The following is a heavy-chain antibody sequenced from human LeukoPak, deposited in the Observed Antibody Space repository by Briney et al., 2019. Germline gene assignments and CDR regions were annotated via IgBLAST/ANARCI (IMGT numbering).Heavy chain of an antibody. J-gene: IGHJ4*02. D-gene: IGHD3-3*01. CDR1: GFTFSNYG. V-gene: IGHV3-33*01. CDR3: ARDFKSGYVDS. Sequence: HTGGSLRLSCAASGFTFSNYGMHWVRQAPGRGLEWVAVIYDDGSKEYFADSVKGRFTISRDNSKNTVLLQMNSLRAEDTAVFYCARDFKSGYVDSWGQGTLVTVSS. CDR2: IYDDGSKE.